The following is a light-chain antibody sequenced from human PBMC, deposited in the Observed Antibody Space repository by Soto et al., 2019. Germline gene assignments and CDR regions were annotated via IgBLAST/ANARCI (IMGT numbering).Light chain of an antibody. J-gene: IGKJ2*01. CDR2: AAS. V-gene: IGKV1-9*01. CDR3: QQLNDRRFS. CDR1: QGITCF. Sequence: IQLTQSPSSLSASVGDRVTISCRASQGITCFVAWYQQKSGKAPKLLIYAASTLQSGVPSRFSGSGSGTDFTLTISSLQPEDFATYYCQQLNDRRFSFGQGTKLDIK.